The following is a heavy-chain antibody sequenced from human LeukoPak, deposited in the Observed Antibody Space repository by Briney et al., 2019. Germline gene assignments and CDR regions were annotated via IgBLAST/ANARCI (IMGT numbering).Heavy chain of an antibody. J-gene: IGHJ4*02. V-gene: IGHV3-48*04. Sequence: GGALRLSCTASGFTFSSYTMNWVRQAPGKGLEWVSGISWNSGSIGYADSVKGRFTISRDNAKNSLYLQMNSLRAEDTAVYYCARAGGYDWSYYFDYWGQGTLVTVSS. D-gene: IGHD5-12*01. CDR3: ARAGGYDWSYYFDY. CDR2: ISWNSGSI. CDR1: GFTFSSYT.